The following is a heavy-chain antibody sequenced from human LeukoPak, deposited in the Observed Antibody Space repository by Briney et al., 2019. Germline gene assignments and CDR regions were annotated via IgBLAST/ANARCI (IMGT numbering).Heavy chain of an antibody. CDR2: INPNSGGT. J-gene: IGHJ4*02. CDR1: GYTFTVYY. V-gene: IGHV1-2*02. Sequence: GASVKVSFKASGYTFTVYYMHWVRQAPGQGLEWMGWINPNSGGTNYAQKFQGRVTMTRDTSISTAYMELSRLRSDDTAVYYCAREGPYYDIPTVLVSPQFDYWGQGTLVTVSS. D-gene: IGHD3-9*01. CDR3: AREGPYYDIPTVLVSPQFDY.